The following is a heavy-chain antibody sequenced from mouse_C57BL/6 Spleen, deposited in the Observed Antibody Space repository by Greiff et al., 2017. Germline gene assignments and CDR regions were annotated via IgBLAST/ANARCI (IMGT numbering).Heavy chain of an antibody. CDR2: ISSGGSYT. D-gene: IGHD3-3*01. V-gene: IGHV5-6*02. Sequence: EVKLVESGGDLVKPGGSLKLSCAASGFTFSSYGMSWVRQTPDKRLEWVATISSGGSYTYYQDSVKGRFTISSDNAKNTLYLQMRSLKSEDTAMYYGARRLGQDYFDYWGQGTTLTVSS. J-gene: IGHJ2*01. CDR3: ARRLGQDYFDY. CDR1: GFTFSSYG.